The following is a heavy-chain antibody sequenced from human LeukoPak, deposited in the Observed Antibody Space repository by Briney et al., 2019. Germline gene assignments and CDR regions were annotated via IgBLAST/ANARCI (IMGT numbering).Heavy chain of an antibody. CDR3: ATWGAVGRFVMDY. CDR2: MNPNSGNT. CDR1: GGTFSSYA. Sequence: GASVKVSCKASGGTFSSYAINWVRQATGQGLEWMGWMNPNSGNTGYAQKFQGRVTMTRNTSISTAYMELSSLRSEDTAVYYCATWGAVGRFVMDYWGQGTLVTVSS. D-gene: IGHD6-19*01. V-gene: IGHV1-8*02. J-gene: IGHJ4*02.